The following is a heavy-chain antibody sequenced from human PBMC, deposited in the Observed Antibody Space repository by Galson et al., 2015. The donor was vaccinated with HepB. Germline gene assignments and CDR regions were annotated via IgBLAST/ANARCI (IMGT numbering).Heavy chain of an antibody. CDR1: GFTFSSYG. Sequence: SLRLSCAASGFTFSSYGMHWVRQASGKGLEWVAVISYDGSNKYYADSVKGRFTISRDNSKNTLYLQMNSLRAEDTAVYYCAKGGSGSITIFGVVPFDYWGQGTLVTVSS. V-gene: IGHV3-30*18. CDR3: AKGGSGSITIFGVVPFDY. CDR2: ISYDGSNK. D-gene: IGHD3-3*01. J-gene: IGHJ4*02.